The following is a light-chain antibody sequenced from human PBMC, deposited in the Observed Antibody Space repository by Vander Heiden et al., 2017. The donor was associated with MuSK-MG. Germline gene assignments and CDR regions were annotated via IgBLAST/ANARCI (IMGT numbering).Light chain of an antibody. CDR1: SSNIGSNT. J-gene: IGLJ2*01. Sequence: QSVLPQPPSASVTPGQRVTISCSGSSSNIGSNTVNWYQQLPGTAPKLLIYSNNQRPSGVPDRFSGSKSGTSASLAISGLQSEDEADYYCAAWDDSLNGLVFGGGTKLTVL. V-gene: IGLV1-44*01. CDR2: SNN. CDR3: AAWDDSLNGLV.